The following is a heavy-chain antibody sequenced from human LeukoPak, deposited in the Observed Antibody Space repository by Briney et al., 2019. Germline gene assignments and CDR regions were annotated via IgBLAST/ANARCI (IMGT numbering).Heavy chain of an antibody. CDR2: IYYSGST. J-gene: IGHJ6*02. CDR3: ARDRPSGYSSSWYDYYYYGMDV. V-gene: IGHV4-59*01. Sequence: PSETLSLTCTVSGGSISSYYWSRIRQPRGKGLEWIGYIYYSGSTNYNPSLKSRVTISVDTSKNQFSLKLSSVTAADTAVYYCARDRPSGYSSSWYDYYYYGMDVWGQGTTVTVSS. CDR1: GGSISSYY. D-gene: IGHD6-13*01.